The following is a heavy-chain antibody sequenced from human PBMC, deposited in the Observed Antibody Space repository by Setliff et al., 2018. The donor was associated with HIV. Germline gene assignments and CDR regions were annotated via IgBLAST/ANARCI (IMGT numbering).Heavy chain of an antibody. D-gene: IGHD3-10*01. J-gene: IGHJ5*02. Sequence: SETLSLTCTVSGDSISSYSWNWIPQSPGGGLEWIGFIFSSGSTKYNPSLQSRVTMSIDTSKNQFSLRLTSVTAADTAVYYCARRIDDSGSFPDKNWFDTWGQGSLVTVSS. V-gene: IGHV4-4*09. CDR3: ARRIDDSGSFPDKNWFDT. CDR1: GDSISSYS. CDR2: IFSSGST.